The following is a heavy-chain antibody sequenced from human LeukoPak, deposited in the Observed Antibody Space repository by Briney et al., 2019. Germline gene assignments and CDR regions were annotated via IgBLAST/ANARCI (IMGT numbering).Heavy chain of an antibody. V-gene: IGHV1-69*05. J-gene: IGHJ4*02. CDR1: GGTFSSYA. Sequence: SVKVSCKASGGTFSSYAISWVRQAPGQGLEWMGGIIPIFGTANYAQKFQGRVTVTTDESTSTAYMELSSLRSEDTAVYYCAREDSSGYYRYFDYWGQGTLVTVSS. CDR2: IIPIFGTA. D-gene: IGHD3-22*01. CDR3: AREDSSGYYRYFDY.